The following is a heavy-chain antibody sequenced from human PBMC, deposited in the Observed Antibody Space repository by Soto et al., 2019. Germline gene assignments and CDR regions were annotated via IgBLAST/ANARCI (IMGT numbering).Heavy chain of an antibody. D-gene: IGHD1-26*01. CDR3: AKGGGSYGYYFDY. CDR2: ISWNSGSI. J-gene: IGHJ4*02. V-gene: IGHV3-9*01. CDR1: GFTFDDYA. Sequence: EVQLVESGGGLVQPGRSLRLSCAASGFTFDDYAMHWVRQAPGKGLEWVSGISWNSGSIGYADSVKGRFTISRDNAKNSLYLQMNSPRAEDTALYYCAKGGGSYGYYFDYWGQGTLVTVSS.